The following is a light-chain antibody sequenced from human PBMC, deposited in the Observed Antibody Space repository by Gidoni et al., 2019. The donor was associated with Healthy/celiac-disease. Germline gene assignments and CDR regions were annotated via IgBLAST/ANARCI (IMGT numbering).Light chain of an antibody. V-gene: IGLV2-8*01. CDR1: SSDVGGYNY. CDR2: EVS. Sequence: QSALTQPPSASGSPGQSVTISCTGTSSDVGGYNYVSWYQQHPGKAPKPMIYEVSKRPPGVPDRFSGSKSGNTASLTVSGLQAEDEADYYCSSYAGSNIWVFGGGTKLTVL. J-gene: IGLJ2*01. CDR3: SSYAGSNIWV.